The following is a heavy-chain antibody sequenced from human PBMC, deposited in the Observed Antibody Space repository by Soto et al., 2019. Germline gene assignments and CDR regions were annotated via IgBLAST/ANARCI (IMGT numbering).Heavy chain of an antibody. CDR2: ISAAGDP. V-gene: IGHV3-13*05. Sequence: EVQLVESGGGLVQPGGSLRLSCEASGFTFRNYDMHWVRQGTGKGLEWVSGISAAGDPDYADSVEGRFTISRENAQNSDFLQMNSLRVVDTAVYYGARTDRDCYGLDVWGQGTTVIVSS. CDR1: GFTFRNYD. CDR3: ARTDRDCYGLDV. J-gene: IGHJ6*02.